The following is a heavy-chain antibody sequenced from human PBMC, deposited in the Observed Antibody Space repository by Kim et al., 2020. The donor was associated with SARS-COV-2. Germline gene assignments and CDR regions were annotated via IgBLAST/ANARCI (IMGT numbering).Heavy chain of an antibody. CDR1: GFTFSGSA. V-gene: IGHV3-73*01. D-gene: IGHD3-22*01. Sequence: GGSLRLSCAASGFTFSGSAMHWVRQASGKGLEWVGRIRRKANSYATAYAASVKGRFTISRDDSKNTAYQQMNSLKTRDKDVYYCTRTCPTYTYYYDSRAFDIGGQGTMVTVSS. CDR3: TRTCPTYTYYYDSRAFDI. CDR2: IRRKANSYAT. J-gene: IGHJ3*02.